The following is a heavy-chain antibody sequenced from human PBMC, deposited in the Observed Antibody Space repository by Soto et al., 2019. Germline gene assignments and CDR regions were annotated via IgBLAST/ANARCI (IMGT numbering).Heavy chain of an antibody. CDR3: ARHHGSPGSYFGMDV. Sequence: PGESLKISCKGSGYSFTSYWINWVRQMTGKGLEWMGIIYPGDSDTRYSSSFQGQVTISADKSISTAYLQWRSLKASDTAMYYCARHHGSPGSYFGMDVWGQGTTGTVAS. V-gene: IGHV5-51*01. D-gene: IGHD6-13*01. CDR2: IYPGDSDT. J-gene: IGHJ6*02. CDR1: GYSFTSYW.